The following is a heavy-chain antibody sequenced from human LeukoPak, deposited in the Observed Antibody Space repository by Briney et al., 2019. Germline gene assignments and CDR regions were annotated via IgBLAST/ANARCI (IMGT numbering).Heavy chain of an antibody. J-gene: IGHJ3*02. CDR1: GYSFTSYW. Sequence: ESLKISCKGSGYSFTSYWIGWVRQMPGKGLEWMGIIYPGDSDTRYSPSFQGQVTISADKSISTAYLQWSSLKASDTAMYYCARRSEYDYGDYPVAFDIWGQGTMVTVSS. CDR3: ARRSEYDYGDYPVAFDI. D-gene: IGHD4-17*01. CDR2: IYPGDSDT. V-gene: IGHV5-51*01.